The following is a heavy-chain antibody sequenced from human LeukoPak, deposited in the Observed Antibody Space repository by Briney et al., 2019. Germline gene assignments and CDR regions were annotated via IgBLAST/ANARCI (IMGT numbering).Heavy chain of an antibody. D-gene: IGHD3-16*01. J-gene: IGHJ5*02. V-gene: IGHV1-8*01. Sequence: ASVKVSCKASGYTFTSYDINWVRQATGQGLEWMGWMNPNSGNTGYAQKFQGRVTMTRNTSISTAYTELSSLRSEDTAVYYCARVGGRTGRNWFDPWGQGTLVTVSS. CDR3: ARVGGRTGRNWFDP. CDR2: MNPNSGNT. CDR1: GYTFTSYD.